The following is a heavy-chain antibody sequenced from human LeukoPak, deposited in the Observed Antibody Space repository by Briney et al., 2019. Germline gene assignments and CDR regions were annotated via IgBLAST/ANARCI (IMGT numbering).Heavy chain of an antibody. Sequence: GRSLRLSCAASGFTFDDYAMHWVRQAPGKGLEWVSGISWNSGSIGYADSEKGRFTISRDNAKNSLYLQMNSLRAEDTAVYYCARGGWLQFKMDYWGQGTLVTVSS. CDR2: ISWNSGSI. V-gene: IGHV3-9*01. CDR1: GFTFDDYA. J-gene: IGHJ4*02. CDR3: ARGGWLQFKMDY. D-gene: IGHD5-24*01.